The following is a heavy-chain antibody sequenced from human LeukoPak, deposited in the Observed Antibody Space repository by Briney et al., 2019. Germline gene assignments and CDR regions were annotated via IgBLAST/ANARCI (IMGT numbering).Heavy chain of an antibody. V-gene: IGHV3-7*03. CDR1: GFSFSTHS. D-gene: IGHD6-19*01. CDR3: ARGSGWLDY. J-gene: IGHJ4*02. Sequence: PGGSLRLSCAASGFSFSTHSLTWVRQAPGKGLQWVATIDHDGSEKDYVDSVKGRFTISRDNAENSLYLQLNSLRAEDAAIYYCARGSGWLDYRGQGTLVTVSS. CDR2: IDHDGSEK.